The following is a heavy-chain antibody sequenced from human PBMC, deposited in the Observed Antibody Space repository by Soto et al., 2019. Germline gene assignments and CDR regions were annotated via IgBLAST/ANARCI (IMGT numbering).Heavy chain of an antibody. CDR3: ARDRIAVAEMLDFGAFDI. D-gene: IGHD6-19*01. CDR2: TYYRSKWYN. Sequence: SQTLSLTCAISGDSVSSNSAAWNWIRQSPSRGLEWLGRTYYRSKWYNDYAVSVKSRITINPDTSKNQFSLQLNSVTPEDTAVYYCARDRIAVAEMLDFGAFDIWGQGTMVTVSS. CDR1: GDSVSSNSAA. J-gene: IGHJ3*02. V-gene: IGHV6-1*01.